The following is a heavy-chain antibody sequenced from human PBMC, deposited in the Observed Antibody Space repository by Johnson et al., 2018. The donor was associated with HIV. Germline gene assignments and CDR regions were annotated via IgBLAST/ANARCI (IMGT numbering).Heavy chain of an antibody. CDR2: IKNKADGGTT. CDR1: GFTFSNAW. Sequence: VQLVESGGGLVQPGGSLRLSCAASGFTFSNAWMSWVRQGPGKGLEWVGHIKNKADGGTTDYAAPVKGRFTITRDDSKNTLYLQMNSLRAEDTAVYYCARYKRRWELLRDAFDLWGQGTMVTVSS. CDR3: ARYKRRWELLRDAFDL. D-gene: IGHD1-26*01. J-gene: IGHJ3*01. V-gene: IGHV3-15*01.